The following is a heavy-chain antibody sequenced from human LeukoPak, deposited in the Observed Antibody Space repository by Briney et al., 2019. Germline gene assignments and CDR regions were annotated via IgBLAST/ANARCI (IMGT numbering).Heavy chain of an antibody. CDR1: RFTFSRYG. J-gene: IGHJ4*02. CDR2: ISYDGSNK. D-gene: IGHD3-16*01. CDR3: AKGLSGGPPPY. V-gene: IGHV3-30*18. Sequence: GRSLRLSCAASRFTFSRYGMHWVRQAPGKGLEWVAVISYDGSNKYYVDSVKGRFTISRDDSKNTLYLQMNSLRAEDTAVYYCAKGLSGGPPPYWGQGTLVTVSS.